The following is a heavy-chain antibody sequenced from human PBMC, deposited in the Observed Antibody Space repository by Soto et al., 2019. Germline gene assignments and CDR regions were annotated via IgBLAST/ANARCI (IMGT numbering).Heavy chain of an antibody. V-gene: IGHV4-31*03. CDR2: IYYSGST. J-gene: IGHJ5*02. CDR3: ARDSDPYSSSWYGFDP. D-gene: IGHD6-13*01. CDR1: GGSISSGGYY. Sequence: QVQLQESGPGLVKPSQTLSLTCTVSGGSISSGGYYWSWIRQHPGKGLEWIGYIYYSGSTYYNPSLKSRVTISVDTSKNQFSLKLSSVTAADTAVYYCARDSDPYSSSWYGFDPWGQGTLVTVSS.